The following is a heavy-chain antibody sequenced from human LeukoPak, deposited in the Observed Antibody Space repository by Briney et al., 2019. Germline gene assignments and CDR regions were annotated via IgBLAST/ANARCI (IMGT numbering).Heavy chain of an antibody. V-gene: IGHV5-51*01. CDR3: ARSGSLGTLDI. J-gene: IGHJ3*02. D-gene: IGHD1-26*01. CDR2: IYPGDSDT. Sequence: GESLEISCKGSGYSFTNYWIGWVRQMPGKGPGWMGIIYPGDSDTRYSPSFQGQVTISADKSISTAYLQWSSLRASETAMYYCARSGSLGTLDIWGQGTLVTVSS. CDR1: GYSFTNYW.